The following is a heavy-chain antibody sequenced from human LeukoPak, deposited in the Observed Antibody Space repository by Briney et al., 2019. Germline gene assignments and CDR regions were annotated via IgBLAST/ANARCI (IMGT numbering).Heavy chain of an antibody. CDR3: ARAANSSSWYRNYYYMDV. D-gene: IGHD6-13*01. J-gene: IGHJ6*03. CDR2: IYSGGST. CDR1: GFTVSSNY. V-gene: IGHV3-53*01. Sequence: GGSLRLSCAASGFTVSSNYMSWVRQAPGKGLEWVSVIYSGGSTYYAASVKGRFTISRDNSKNTLYLQMNSLRAEDTAVYYCARAANSSSWYRNYYYMDVWGKGTTVTVSS.